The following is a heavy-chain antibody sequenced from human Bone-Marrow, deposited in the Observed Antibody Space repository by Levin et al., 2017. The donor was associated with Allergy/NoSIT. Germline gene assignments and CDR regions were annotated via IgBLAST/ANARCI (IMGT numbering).Heavy chain of an antibody. D-gene: IGHD6-19*01. CDR1: GFTFNDYT. CDR2: ISWDASTT. J-gene: IGHJ4*02. Sequence: GGSLRLSCAASGFTFNDYTMHWARQAPQRGLEWVSLISWDASTTYYADSVRGRFTISRDNSKNALYLQMNSLTTEDTALYYCAKDLSPRIAVTGNIEYWGQGTLVTVSS. CDR3: AKDLSPRIAVTGNIEY. V-gene: IGHV3-43*01.